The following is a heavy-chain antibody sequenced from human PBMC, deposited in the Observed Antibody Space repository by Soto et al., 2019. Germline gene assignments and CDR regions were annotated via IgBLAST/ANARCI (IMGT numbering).Heavy chain of an antibody. CDR2: IYYRGST. CDR3: ARHLGEKIGGYYYFYGMDV. V-gene: IGHV4-59*08. CDR1: GGSISRYY. D-gene: IGHD3-16*01. J-gene: IGHJ6*02. Sequence: PSETLSLTCTVSGGSISRYYWNWIRQSPGKGLEWIGYIYYRGSTNYNPSLMSRVTISIDTSKNQFSLRLSSVTAADTAVYYCARHLGEKIGGYYYFYGMDVWGQGTKVTVSS.